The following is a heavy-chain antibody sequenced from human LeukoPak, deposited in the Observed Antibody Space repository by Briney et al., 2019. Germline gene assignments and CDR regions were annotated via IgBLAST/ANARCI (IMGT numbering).Heavy chain of an antibody. J-gene: IGHJ4*02. CDR1: GFIFNSYA. D-gene: IGHD6-13*01. CDR2: IRSSGGTT. Sequence: GGSLRLSCAASGFIFNSYAMNWVRQAPGKGLEWVSGIRSSGGTTFYADSVKGRFTISRDNSKNTLYLQMNSLRAEDTALYYCAKRSSSWYYFDYWGQGTLVTVSS. CDR3: AKRSSSWYYFDY. V-gene: IGHV3-23*01.